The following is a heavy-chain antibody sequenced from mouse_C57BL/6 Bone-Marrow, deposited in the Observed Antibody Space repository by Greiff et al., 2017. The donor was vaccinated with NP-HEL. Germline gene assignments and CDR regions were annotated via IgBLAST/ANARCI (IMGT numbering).Heavy chain of an antibody. D-gene: IGHD1-2*01. CDR2: IYPRDGST. J-gene: IGHJ4*01. Sequence: VMLVESDAELVKPGASVKISCKVSGYTFTDHTIHWMKQRPEQGLEWIGYIYPRDGSTKYNEKFKGKATLTADKSSSTAYMQLNSLTSEDSAVYFCARPSTITNYAMDYWGQGTSVTVSS. CDR3: ARPSTITNYAMDY. CDR1: GYTFTDHT. V-gene: IGHV1-78*01.